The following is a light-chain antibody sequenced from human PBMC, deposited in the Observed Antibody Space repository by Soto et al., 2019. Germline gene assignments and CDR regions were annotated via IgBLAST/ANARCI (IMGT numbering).Light chain of an antibody. J-gene: IGKJ2*01. Sequence: DIQMTQSPSTLSASVGDRVTITCRASQSISRWLAGYQQKPGKAPNLLIFDASSLETGVPSRFSGSGSGTEFTLTISSLQPDDFATYYCQQYNSYPYTFGQGTKLEI. CDR1: QSISRW. CDR3: QQYNSYPYT. V-gene: IGKV1-5*01. CDR2: DAS.